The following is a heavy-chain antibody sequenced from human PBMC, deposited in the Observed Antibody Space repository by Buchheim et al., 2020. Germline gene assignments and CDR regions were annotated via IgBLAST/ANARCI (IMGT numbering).Heavy chain of an antibody. CDR3: AREGYGGSNFDY. CDR2: ICYDGSNK. V-gene: IGHV3-33*01. J-gene: IGHJ4*02. CDR1: GFTFSSYG. D-gene: IGHD4-23*01. Sequence: QVQLVESGGGVVQPGRSLRLSCAASGFTFSSYGIHWVRQAPGKGLEWVAVICYDGSNKSYADSVKGRFTTSRDNSKNPLYLQMNSLKSEDTAVYDCAREGYGGSNFDYWGQGTL.